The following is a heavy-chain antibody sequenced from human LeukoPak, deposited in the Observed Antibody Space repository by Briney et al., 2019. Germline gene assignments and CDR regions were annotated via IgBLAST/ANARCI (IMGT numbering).Heavy chain of an antibody. J-gene: IGHJ4*02. CDR2: TNGDETST. Sequence: PGGSQRLSCAASGFTFSVYWMHWVRQAPGEGLVWVARTNGDETSTNYADSVKGRFTIFRDNAKNTVYLQMHSLRGEDTAVYYCAREHFGYSYEYWGQGTLVTVSS. D-gene: IGHD5-18*01. CDR1: GFTFSVYW. CDR3: AREHFGYSYEY. V-gene: IGHV3-74*01.